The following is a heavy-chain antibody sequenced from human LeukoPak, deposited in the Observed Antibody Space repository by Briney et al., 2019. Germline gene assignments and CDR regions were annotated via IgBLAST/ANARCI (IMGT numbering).Heavy chain of an antibody. J-gene: IGHJ4*02. CDR3: ARGKGSPYYDYDY. CDR2: INHSRST. Sequence: SETLSLTCAVYGVSFSGCYWNWIRQPPGKGLEWIGEINHSRSTNYNPSLKSRVTMSLDTPKNHFSLKLSSVTAADTAVYYCARGKGSPYYDYDYWGQGTLVTVSS. V-gene: IGHV4-34*01. CDR1: GVSFSGCY. D-gene: IGHD3-22*01.